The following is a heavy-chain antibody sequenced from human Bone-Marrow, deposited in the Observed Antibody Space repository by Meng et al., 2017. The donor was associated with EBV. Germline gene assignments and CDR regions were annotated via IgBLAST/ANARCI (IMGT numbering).Heavy chain of an antibody. D-gene: IGHD6-19*01. V-gene: IGHV4-4*02. CDR2: IDHSGRT. J-gene: IGHJ4*02. CDR3: ARTGIAVAGDLNY. Sequence: QDAGPGPVRASGTPPVPCAVSGGSISSSNWWSWVRQPPGKGLEWIGEIDHSGRTNYKPSLKSRVTISVDKSKNQFSLKLSSVTAADTAVYYCARTGIAVAGDLNYWGQGTLVTVSS. CDR1: GGSISSSNW.